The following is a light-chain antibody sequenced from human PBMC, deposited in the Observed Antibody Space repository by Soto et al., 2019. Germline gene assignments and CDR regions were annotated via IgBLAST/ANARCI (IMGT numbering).Light chain of an antibody. CDR3: QQYNSYSPLT. CDR1: QSISSW. CDR2: KAS. Sequence: DIQMTQSPSTLSASVGDRVTITCRASQSISSWLAWYQQKPGKAPKLLIYKASSLESGAPSRFSGSGSATEFTLPISSLQPDDFATYYCQQYNSYSPLTFGGGTKVEIQ. V-gene: IGKV1-5*03. J-gene: IGKJ4*01.